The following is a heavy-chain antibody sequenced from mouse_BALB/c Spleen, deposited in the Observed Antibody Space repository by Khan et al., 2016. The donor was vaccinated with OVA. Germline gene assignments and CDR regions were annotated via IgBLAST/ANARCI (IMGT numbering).Heavy chain of an antibody. Sequence: QVQLQQSGAELARPGASVKMSCKASGYTFTSYSMHWIKQRPGQGLEWIGNINPSNGYTNHNQNFRDKATLTADKSSSTAYMQLSSLTSEDSAVYYWARDFHYLGSRGALDYWGQGTSVTVSS. D-gene: IGHD1-1*01. CDR1: GYTFTSYS. CDR2: INPSNGYT. CDR3: ARDFHYLGSRGALDY. J-gene: IGHJ4*01. V-gene: IGHV1-4*01.